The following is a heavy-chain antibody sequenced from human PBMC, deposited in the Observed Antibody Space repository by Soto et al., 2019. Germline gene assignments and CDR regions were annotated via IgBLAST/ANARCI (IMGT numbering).Heavy chain of an antibody. J-gene: IGHJ4*02. Sequence: EVQLLESGGGLVQPGGSLRLSCAASGFTFSSYAMSWVRQAPGKGLEWVSAISGSGGSTYYADSVKGRFTISRDTSKNTLYLQMNRLRAEDTAVYYCAKDLRDSSGYYYYIDYWGQGTLVTVSS. CDR2: ISGSGGST. V-gene: IGHV3-23*01. D-gene: IGHD3-22*01. CDR1: GFTFSSYA. CDR3: AKDLRDSSGYYYYIDY.